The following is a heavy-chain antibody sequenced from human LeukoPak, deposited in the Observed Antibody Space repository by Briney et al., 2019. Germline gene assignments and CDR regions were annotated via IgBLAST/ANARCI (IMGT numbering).Heavy chain of an antibody. Sequence: GGSLRLSCAASGFTFSSYSMNWVRQAPGKGLEWVSSISSSSSYIYYADSVKGRFTISRDNAKNSLYLQMNSLRAEDTAVYYCARENTAADFDYWGQGTLVTVSS. D-gene: IGHD5-18*01. V-gene: IGHV3-21*01. CDR1: GFTFSSYS. J-gene: IGHJ4*02. CDR2: ISSSSSYI. CDR3: ARENTAADFDY.